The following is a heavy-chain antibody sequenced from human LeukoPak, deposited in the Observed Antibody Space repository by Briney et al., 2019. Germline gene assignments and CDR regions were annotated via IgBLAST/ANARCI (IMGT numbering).Heavy chain of an antibody. CDR1: GYTFTRYD. CDR2: MGPNSGNT. J-gene: IGHJ3*02. D-gene: IGHD1-7*01. Sequence: VSGKVSCKASGYTFTRYDIIWVREATGPGVEWMGWMGPNSGNTGYAQKFQGRVTITRNTSRSTAYMELSSLRSEDTAVYYCATQLELGAFDIWGQGTMVTVSS. CDR3: ATQLELGAFDI. V-gene: IGHV1-8*01.